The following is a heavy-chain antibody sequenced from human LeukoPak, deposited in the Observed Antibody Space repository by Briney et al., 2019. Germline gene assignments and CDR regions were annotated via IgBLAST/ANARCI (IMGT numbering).Heavy chain of an antibody. CDR1: GYTFTSYD. J-gene: IGHJ6*02. V-gene: IGHV1-8*01. CDR3: ARYIRRGYSGYDLQPYYYYGMDV. D-gene: IGHD5-12*01. Sequence: ASVKVSCKASGYTFTSYDINWVRQATGQGLEWMGWINPNSGNTGYAQKFQGRVTMTRNTSISTAYMELSSLRSEDTAVYYCARYIRRGYSGYDLQPYYYYGMDVWGQGTTVTVSS. CDR2: INPNSGNT.